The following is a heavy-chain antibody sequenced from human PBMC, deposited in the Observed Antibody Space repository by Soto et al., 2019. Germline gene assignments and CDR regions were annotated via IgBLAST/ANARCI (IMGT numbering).Heavy chain of an antibody. J-gene: IGHJ4*02. CDR2: VYHSGST. Sequence: KTSETLSLTCSVSGGSMGNYYWNWIRQPPGRGLEWIGYVYHSGSTNYNPSLKSRVSMSVDVSRNHFSLTLHSVTAADTAVYFCTSSYSTSSSPDYWGQGTLVTVSS. V-gene: IGHV4-59*01. CDR1: GGSMGNYY. D-gene: IGHD6-6*01. CDR3: TSSYSTSSSPDY.